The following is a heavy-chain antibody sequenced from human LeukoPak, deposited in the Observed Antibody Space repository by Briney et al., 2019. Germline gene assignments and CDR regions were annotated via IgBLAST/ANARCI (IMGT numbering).Heavy chain of an antibody. V-gene: IGHV4-34*01. CDR1: GGSFSGYY. CDR2: INHSGST. Sequence: SETLSLTCAVYGGSFSGYYWSWIRQPPGKGLEWIGEINHSGSTNYNPSLKSRVTISVDTSKNQFSLKLSSVTAADTAVYYCARGFSSRQLGRLSMYYFDYWGQGTLVTVFS. D-gene: IGHD6-13*01. CDR3: ARGFSSRQLGRLSMYYFDY. J-gene: IGHJ4*02.